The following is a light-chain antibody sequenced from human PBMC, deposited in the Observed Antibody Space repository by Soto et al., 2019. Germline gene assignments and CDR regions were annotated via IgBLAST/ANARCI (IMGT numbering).Light chain of an antibody. CDR2: DAS. CDR1: QRISSNY. CDR3: QQYGDSPT. V-gene: IGKV3-20*01. Sequence: EIVLTQSPGTLSLSPGERATLSCRASQRISSNYVAWYQQKPGQAPRLLIYDASSRATGIPNRFSGSGSGTDFTLTISRLEPEDFAVFYCQQYGDSPTFGQGTKVDIK. J-gene: IGKJ1*01.